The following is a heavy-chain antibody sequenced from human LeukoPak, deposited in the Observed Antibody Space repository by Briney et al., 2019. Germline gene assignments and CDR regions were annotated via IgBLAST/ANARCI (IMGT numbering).Heavy chain of an antibody. J-gene: IGHJ6*02. V-gene: IGHV3-30-3*01. CDR1: GFTFSSYA. CDR2: ISYDGSNK. Sequence: GGSLRLSCAASGFTFSSYAMHWVRQAPGKGLEWVAVISYDGSNKYYADSVKGRFTISRDNSKNTLYLQMNSLRAEDTAVYYCARAYYDSSGYPYYYYYYGMDVWGQGTTVTVSS. CDR3: ARAYYDSSGYPYYYYYYGMDV. D-gene: IGHD3-22*01.